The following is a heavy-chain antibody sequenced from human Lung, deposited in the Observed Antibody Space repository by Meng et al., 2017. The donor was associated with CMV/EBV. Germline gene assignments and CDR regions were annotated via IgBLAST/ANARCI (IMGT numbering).Heavy chain of an antibody. V-gene: IGHV3-48*03. J-gene: IGHJ4*02. Sequence: GEXLKISCTASGFTFSNFEMNWIRQAPGKGLEWVSHISKSGTDRFYEDSVKGRFTISRDNAKNALFLHRYNLRAEDTAVYFCALNAGHVWGPGTLVTVSS. D-gene: IGHD3-16*01. CDR3: ALNAGHV. CDR1: GFTFSNFE. CDR2: ISKSGTDR.